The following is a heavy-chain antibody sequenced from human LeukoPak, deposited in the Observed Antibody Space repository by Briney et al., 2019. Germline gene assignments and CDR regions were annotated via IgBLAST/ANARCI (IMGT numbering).Heavy chain of an antibody. V-gene: IGHV3-30*18. CDR2: ISYDGSNK. CDR1: GFTFGDYA. J-gene: IGHJ6*03. D-gene: IGHD6-13*01. Sequence: GGSLRLSCTTSGFTFGDYAMSWVRQAPGKGLEWVAVISYDGSNKYYADSVKGRFTISRDNSKNTLYLQMNSLRAEDTAVYYCAKTGYSSSWPTKYYYYMDVWGKGTTVTVSS. CDR3: AKTGYSSSWPTKYYYYMDV.